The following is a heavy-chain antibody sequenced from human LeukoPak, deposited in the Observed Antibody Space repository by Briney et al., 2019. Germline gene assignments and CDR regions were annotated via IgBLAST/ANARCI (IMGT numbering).Heavy chain of an antibody. Sequence: GGSLRLSCAASGFTFSSYSMNWVRQAPGKGLEWVSSISSSSSYIYYADSVKGRFTISRDNAKNSLYLQMNGLRAEDTAVYYCARGGETYYDILTGSPVAYWGQGTLVTVSS. CDR3: ARGGETYYDILTGSPVAY. CDR2: ISSSSSYI. D-gene: IGHD3-9*01. CDR1: GFTFSSYS. J-gene: IGHJ4*02. V-gene: IGHV3-21*01.